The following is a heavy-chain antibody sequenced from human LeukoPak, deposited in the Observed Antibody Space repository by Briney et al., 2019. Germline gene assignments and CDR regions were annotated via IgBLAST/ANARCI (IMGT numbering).Heavy chain of an antibody. V-gene: IGHV5-51*01. CDR1: GYTYTNYW. D-gene: IGHD2-2*01. CDR3: ARRYCSSFACFSPLDY. J-gene: IGHJ4*02. CDR2: IYPSDSTT. Sequence: GESLKISCKGSGYTYTNYWIGCVRQMPGKGLEWVGTIYPSDSTTRYSPSFQGQVTISADKSFSTAYLQWSSLKASDTGMYYCARRYCSSFACFSPLDYWGQGTLVTVSS.